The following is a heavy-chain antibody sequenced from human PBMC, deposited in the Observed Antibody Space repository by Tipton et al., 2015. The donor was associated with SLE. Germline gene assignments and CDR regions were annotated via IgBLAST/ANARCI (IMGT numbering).Heavy chain of an antibody. Sequence: QLVQSGAEVKKPGASVKVSCKASGYSFTRYHVDWVRQAPGQGLEWMGRINPNGGGTNYARSFRGRVTMTRDTSISTAYMDLSRLRSDDAAVYYGARTVGIGASYYYGMDVWGQGTTVTVSS. V-gene: IGHV1-2*06. CDR3: ARTVGIGASYYYGMDV. CDR2: INPNGGGT. CDR1: GYSFTRYH. J-gene: IGHJ6*02. D-gene: IGHD4-23*01.